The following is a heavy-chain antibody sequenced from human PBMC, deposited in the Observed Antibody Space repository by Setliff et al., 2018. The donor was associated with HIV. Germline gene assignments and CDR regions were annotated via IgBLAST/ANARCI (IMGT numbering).Heavy chain of an antibody. CDR2: IYPGDSDT. Sequence: PGESLKISCRGSGYTFNNYWIGWVRQMPGRGLEWMGIIYPGDSDTRYSPSFEGRVTMSADKSINTAYLQWNSLKASDTAMYYCARQPTDTSGYNNWFDSWGQGTLVTV. D-gene: IGHD3-3*01. V-gene: IGHV5-51*01. CDR3: ARQPTDTSGYNNWFDS. J-gene: IGHJ5*01. CDR1: GYTFNNYW.